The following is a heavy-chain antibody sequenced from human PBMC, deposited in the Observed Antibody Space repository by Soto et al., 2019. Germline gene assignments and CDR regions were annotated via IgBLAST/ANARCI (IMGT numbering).Heavy chain of an antibody. CDR2: INPNSGGT. J-gene: IGHJ3*02. V-gene: IGHV1-2*04. Sequence: GASVKVSCKASGYTFTGYYMHWVRQAPGQGLEWMGWINPNSGGTNYAQKFQGWVTMTRDTSISTAYMELSRLRSDDTAVYYCARTSTMTSETADAFDIWGQGTMVTVSS. CDR1: GYTFTGYY. CDR3: ARTSTMTSETADAFDI.